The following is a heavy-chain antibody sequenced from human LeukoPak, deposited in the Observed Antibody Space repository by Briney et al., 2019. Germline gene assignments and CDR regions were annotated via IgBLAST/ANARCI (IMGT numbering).Heavy chain of an antibody. CDR2: IYYSGST. CDR3: ARESTYYDFWSGYPSPYYFDY. Sequence: SETLSLTCTVSGGSVSSGSYYWSWIRQPPGKGLEWIGYIYYSGSTNYNPSLKSRVTISVDTSKNQFSLKLSSMTAADTAVYYCARESTYYDFWSGYPSPYYFDYWGQGTLVTVSS. V-gene: IGHV4-61*01. J-gene: IGHJ4*02. CDR1: GGSVSSGSYY. D-gene: IGHD3-3*01.